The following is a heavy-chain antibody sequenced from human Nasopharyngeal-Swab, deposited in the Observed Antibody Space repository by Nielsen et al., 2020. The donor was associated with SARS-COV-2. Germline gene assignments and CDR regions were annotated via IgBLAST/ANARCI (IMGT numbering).Heavy chain of an antibody. V-gene: IGHV4-34*01. Sequence: WIRQPPGQGLEWIGEINHSGSTNYNPSLKSRVTISVDTSKNQFSLKLSSVTAADTAVYYCAGRPDYGDYTGGFDYWGQGTLVTVSS. CDR2: INHSGST. D-gene: IGHD4-17*01. CDR3: AGRPDYGDYTGGFDY. J-gene: IGHJ4*02.